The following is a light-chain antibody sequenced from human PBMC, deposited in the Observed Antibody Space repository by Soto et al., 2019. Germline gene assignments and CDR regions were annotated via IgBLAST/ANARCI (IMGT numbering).Light chain of an antibody. CDR3: AAWDDSLNGPDVV. CDR2: NNN. V-gene: IGLV1-44*01. CDR1: SSNIGSNT. J-gene: IGLJ2*01. Sequence: QLVLTQPPSASGTPGQRVTISCSGSSSNIGSNTVNWYQQLPGTAPKLLIYNNNQRPSGVPDRFSGSKSGTSASLAISGLRSEDEADYYCAAWDDSLNGPDVVFGGGTKLTVL.